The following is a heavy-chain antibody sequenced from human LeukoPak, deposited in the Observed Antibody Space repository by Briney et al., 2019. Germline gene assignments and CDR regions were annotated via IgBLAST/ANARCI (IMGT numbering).Heavy chain of an antibody. V-gene: IGHV3-21*01. CDR3: ARVGSGSYWGYFDY. CDR2: ISSTSSYI. J-gene: IGHJ4*02. Sequence: GSLRLSCAGSGFTFSSYSMNWVRQAPGKGLEWVSSISSTSSYIYYADSLKGRFTISRDNAKNSLYLQMNSLRAEDTAVYYCARVGSGSYWGYFDYWGQGTLVTVSS. CDR1: GFTFSSYS. D-gene: IGHD1-26*01.